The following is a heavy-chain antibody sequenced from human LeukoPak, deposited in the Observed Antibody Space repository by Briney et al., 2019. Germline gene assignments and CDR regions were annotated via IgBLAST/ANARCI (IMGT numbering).Heavy chain of an antibody. CDR1: GYSISSGYY. CDR3: ARQEGYSSSWYDY. Sequence: SETLSLTCAVSGYSISSGYYWDWIRQSPGKGLEWIGSIYHSGSTYYNPSLKSRVTISVDTSKNQFSLKLTSVTAADMAVYYCARQEGYSSSWYDYWGQGILVAVSS. CDR2: IYHSGST. J-gene: IGHJ4*02. D-gene: IGHD6-13*01. V-gene: IGHV4-38-2*01.